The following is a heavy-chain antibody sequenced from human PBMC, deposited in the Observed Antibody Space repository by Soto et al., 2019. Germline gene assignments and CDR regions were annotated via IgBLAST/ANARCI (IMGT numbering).Heavy chain of an antibody. CDR2: IYNTGST. CDR1: GGSISSYY. V-gene: IGHV4-59*01. J-gene: IGHJ5*02. D-gene: IGHD3-10*01. Sequence: SETLSLTCTVSGGSISSYYWSWIRQPPGKGLEWIGYIYNTGSTNFNPSLKSRVTISLDTSKNQFSLKLSSVTAADTAVYYCARLSSTMVRGVGVFDPWGQGTLVTVSS. CDR3: ARLSSTMVRGVGVFDP.